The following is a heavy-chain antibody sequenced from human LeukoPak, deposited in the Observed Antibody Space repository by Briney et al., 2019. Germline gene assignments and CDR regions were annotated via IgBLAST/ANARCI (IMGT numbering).Heavy chain of an antibody. CDR1: GFTFSNYW. Sequence: PGGSLRLSCAASGFTFSNYWMHWVRQAPGKGLVWVSHIDDDGSTTTYADSVKGRSTISRDNAKNTLYLQVNSLRAEDTAVYYCAKDLQPGYWGQGTLVTVPS. CDR3: AKDLQPGY. CDR2: IDDDGSTT. V-gene: IGHV3-74*01. J-gene: IGHJ4*02.